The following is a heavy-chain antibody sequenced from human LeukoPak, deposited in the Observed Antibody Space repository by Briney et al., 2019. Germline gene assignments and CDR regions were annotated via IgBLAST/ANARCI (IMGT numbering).Heavy chain of an antibody. CDR1: GGSISSGGYS. CDR2: IYHSGST. CDR3: ARALRLGELSPHYTDAFDI. V-gene: IGHV4-30-2*01. J-gene: IGHJ3*02. D-gene: IGHD3-16*02. Sequence: PSETLSLTCAVSGGSISSGGYSWSWIRQPPGKGLEWIGYIYHSGSTDYNPSLKSRVTMSVDTSKNQFSLKLSSVTAADTAVYYCARALRLGELSPHYTDAFDIWGQGTMVTVSS.